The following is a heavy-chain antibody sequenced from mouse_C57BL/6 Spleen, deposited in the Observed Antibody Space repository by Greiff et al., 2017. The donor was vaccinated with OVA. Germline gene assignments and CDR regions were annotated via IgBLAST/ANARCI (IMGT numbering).Heavy chain of an antibody. J-gene: IGHJ4*01. CDR1: GYTFTDYE. D-gene: IGHD2-3*01. CDR2: IDPETGGT. CDR3: TREGNDGYPLAMDY. Sequence: LQQSGAELVRPGASVTLSCKASGYTFTDYEMHWVKQTPVHGLEWIGAIDPETGGTAYNQKFKGKAILTADKSSSTAYMELRSLTSEDSAVYYCTREGNDGYPLAMDYWGQGTSVTVSS. V-gene: IGHV1-15*01.